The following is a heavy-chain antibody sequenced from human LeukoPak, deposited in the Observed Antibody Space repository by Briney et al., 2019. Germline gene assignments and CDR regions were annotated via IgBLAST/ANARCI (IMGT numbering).Heavy chain of an antibody. V-gene: IGHV4-38-2*02. J-gene: IGHJ4*02. CDR2: IRHSGTT. D-gene: IGHD3-10*01. Sequence: SETLSLTCSVSGYPISSGYYWTWIRQPPGKGLEWIGTIRHSGTTYYNPSLKSRVTISIDSSKNQFSPKLSSVTAADTAVYYCARGPVYGGLLWFGELLSGYFDYWGQGTLVTVSS. CDR3: ARGPVYGGLLWFGELLSGYFDY. CDR1: GYPISSGYY.